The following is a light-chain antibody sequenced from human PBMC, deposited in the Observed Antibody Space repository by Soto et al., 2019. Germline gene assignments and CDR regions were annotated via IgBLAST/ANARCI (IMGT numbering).Light chain of an antibody. CDR1: QSVSTN. CDR3: QQYNNWPLT. J-gene: IGKJ4*01. Sequence: ETVMTQSPATLSVSPGARATLSCSASQSVSTNLAWYHQKPGQDPRLLIYGTSTRATGIPARFSGSGSGTEFTLPISSLQSEDFSVYYCQQYNNWPLTFGGGTKVDIK. V-gene: IGKV3-15*01. CDR2: GTS.